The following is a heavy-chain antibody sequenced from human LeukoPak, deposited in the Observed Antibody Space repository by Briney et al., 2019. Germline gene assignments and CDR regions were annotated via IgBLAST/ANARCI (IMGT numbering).Heavy chain of an antibody. Sequence: GESLKISCKGSGYSFTSYWIGWVRQMPGKGLEWMGIIYPGDSDTRYSPSFQGQVTISADKSIGTAYLQWSSLKASDTAMYYCARHREYSGSHIDYWGQGTLVTVSS. V-gene: IGHV5-51*01. CDR2: IYPGDSDT. CDR3: ARHREYSGSHIDY. CDR1: GYSFTSYW. J-gene: IGHJ4*02. D-gene: IGHD1-26*01.